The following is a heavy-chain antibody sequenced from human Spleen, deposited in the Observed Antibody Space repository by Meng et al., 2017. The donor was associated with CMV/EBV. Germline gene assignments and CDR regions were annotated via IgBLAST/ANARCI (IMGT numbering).Heavy chain of an antibody. Sequence: GESLKISCVASGFTFSSYSMNWVRQAPGKGLEWVSSISSSSYIYYADSVKGRFTISRDNAKNSLYLQMNSLRAEDTAVYYCARVGWDKGALNAWGQGTLVTVSS. CDR1: GFTFSSYS. CDR3: ARVGWDKGALNA. D-gene: IGHD1-26*01. CDR2: ISSSSYI. V-gene: IGHV3-21*01. J-gene: IGHJ5*02.